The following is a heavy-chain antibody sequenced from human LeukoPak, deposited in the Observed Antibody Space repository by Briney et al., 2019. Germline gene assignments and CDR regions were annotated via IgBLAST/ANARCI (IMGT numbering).Heavy chain of an antibody. CDR2: IKADGSYT. CDR3: ARGGSGSYSDY. D-gene: IGHD1-26*01. J-gene: IGHJ4*02. Sequence: GGSLRLSCAASGFTLSSYWMHWVRQAPGKGPVWVSRIKADGSYTNYADSVKGQFTISRDNAKNTLYLQMNSLRAEDTAVYYCARGGSGSYSDYWGQGTLVTVSS. V-gene: IGHV3-74*01. CDR1: GFTLSSYW.